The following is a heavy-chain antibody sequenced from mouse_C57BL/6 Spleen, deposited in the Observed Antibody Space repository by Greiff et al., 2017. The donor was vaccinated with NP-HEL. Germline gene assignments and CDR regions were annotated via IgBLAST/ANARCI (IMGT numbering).Heavy chain of an antibody. V-gene: IGHV5-17*01. J-gene: IGHJ4*01. Sequence: EVKLMESGGGLVKPGGSLKLSCAASGFTFSDYGMHWVRQAPEKGLEWVAYISSGSSTIYYADTVKGRFTISRDNAKNTLFLQMTSLRSEDTAMYYCARGLLGYAMDYWGQGTSVTVSS. CDR3: ARGLLGYAMDY. D-gene: IGHD2-3*01. CDR1: GFTFSDYG. CDR2: ISSGSSTI.